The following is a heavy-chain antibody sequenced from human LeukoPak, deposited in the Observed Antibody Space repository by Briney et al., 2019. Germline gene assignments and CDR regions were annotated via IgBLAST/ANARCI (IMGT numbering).Heavy chain of an antibody. D-gene: IGHD6-6*01. CDR2: INPNSGGT. CDR1: GYSFTGYW. Sequence: ASVKVSCKASGYSFTGYWHWVRQAPGQGLEWMGRINPNSGGTDYAQKFQGRVTMTRDTSISTAYMELSRLRSDDTAVYYCARVLPAAQPFPRNYYYYYMDVWGKGTTVTVSS. J-gene: IGHJ6*03. V-gene: IGHV1-2*06. CDR3: ARVLPAAQPFPRNYYYYYMDV.